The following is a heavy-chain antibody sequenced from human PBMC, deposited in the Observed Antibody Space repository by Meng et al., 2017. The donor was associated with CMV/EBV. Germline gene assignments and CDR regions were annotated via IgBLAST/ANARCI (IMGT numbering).Heavy chain of an antibody. J-gene: IGHJ4*02. V-gene: IGHV4-39*07. CDR1: GGSISSRSYY. Sequence: SETLSLTCTVSGGSISSRSYYWGWIRQPPGKGLEWIGTIYYSGSTYYNPSLKSRVTISIDTSKHQFSLKLSSVTAADTAVYYCTREEGLRYYDSSGYFGRFDYWGQGTLVTVSS. CDR2: IYYSGST. CDR3: TREEGLRYYDSSGYFGRFDY. D-gene: IGHD3-22*01.